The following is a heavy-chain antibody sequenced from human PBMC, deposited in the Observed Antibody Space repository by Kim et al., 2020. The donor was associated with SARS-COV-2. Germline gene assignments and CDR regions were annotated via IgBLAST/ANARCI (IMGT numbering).Heavy chain of an antibody. CDR2: INAGNGNT. V-gene: IGHV1-3*01. CDR1: GYTFTSYA. CDR3: AREGNFDWLTDGDAFDI. J-gene: IGHJ3*02. D-gene: IGHD3-9*01. Sequence: ASVKVSCKASGYTFTSYAMHWVRQAPGQRLEWMGWINAGNGNTKYSQKFQGRVTITRDTSASTAYMELSSLRSEDTAVYYCAREGNFDWLTDGDAFDIWGQGTMGTVSS.